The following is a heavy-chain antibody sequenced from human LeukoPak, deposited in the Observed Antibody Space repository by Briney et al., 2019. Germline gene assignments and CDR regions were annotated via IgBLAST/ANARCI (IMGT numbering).Heavy chain of an antibody. J-gene: IGHJ2*01. Sequence: ASVKVSCKASGGTFSSYAISWVRQAPGQGLEWMGWISAYNGNTNYAQKLQGRVTMTTDTSTSTAYMELRSLRSDDTAVYYCARDLNRLSRETYDILTGYNWYFDLWGRGTLVTVSS. CDR1: GGTFSSYA. CDR2: ISAYNGNT. D-gene: IGHD3-9*01. CDR3: ARDLNRLSRETYDILTGYNWYFDL. V-gene: IGHV1-18*01.